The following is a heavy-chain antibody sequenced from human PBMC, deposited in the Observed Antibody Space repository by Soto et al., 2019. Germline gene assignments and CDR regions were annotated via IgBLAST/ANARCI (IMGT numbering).Heavy chain of an antibody. CDR2: IYYSERTSYNSGSK. J-gene: IGHJ4*02. V-gene: IGHV4-39*02. Sequence: SETLSLTCTVSGDSMTSSSYYWGWIRQPPGKGLEWVGSIYYSERTSYNSGSKYYSPSLATRLRLSIDTSKNQFTLNLKSVTAAETALYFCAREKVGKTFLEKWGKGIKVT. CDR1: GDSMTSSSYY. D-gene: IGHD1-26*01. CDR3: AREKVGKTFLEK.